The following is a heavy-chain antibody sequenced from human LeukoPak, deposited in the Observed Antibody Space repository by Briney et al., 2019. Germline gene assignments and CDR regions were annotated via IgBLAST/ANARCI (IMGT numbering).Heavy chain of an antibody. CDR1: GASISSYF. J-gene: IGHJ6*02. CDR3: ARQMYLGGMDV. Sequence: SETLSLTCTVSGASISSYFWSWIRQPPGKGLEWIGYIYDSGSTNYNPSLTSRVTISVDTSKNHFSLKLSSVTAADTALYYCARQMYLGGMDVWGQRTTVTVSS. V-gene: IGHV4-59*08. CDR2: IYDSGST. D-gene: IGHD2-8*01.